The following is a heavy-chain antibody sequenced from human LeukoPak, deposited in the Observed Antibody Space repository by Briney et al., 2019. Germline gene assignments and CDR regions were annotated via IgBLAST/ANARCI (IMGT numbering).Heavy chain of an antibody. V-gene: IGHV4-59*08. CDR3: ARAGDGYYYYYYMDV. J-gene: IGHJ6*03. D-gene: IGHD5-24*01. CDR2: IFSSESSNT. Sequence: SETLSLTCSVSNGSFSTYYWGWIRQPPGKRLEWIGYIFSSESSNTNYNPSLNGRVTISVDTSKYQFSLTLNSVTAADTAVYYCARAGDGYYYYYYMDVWGKGTTVTVSS. CDR1: NGSFSTYY.